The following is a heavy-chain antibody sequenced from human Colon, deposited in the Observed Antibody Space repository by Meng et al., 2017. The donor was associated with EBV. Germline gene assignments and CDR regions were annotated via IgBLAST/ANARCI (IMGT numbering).Heavy chain of an antibody. CDR1: GYTFTGYY. D-gene: IGHD3-22*01. V-gene: IGHV1-2*02. J-gene: IGHJ4*02. Sequence: AEVKKPGASVKVSCKASGYTFTGYYLHWVRQAPGHGLEWMGWINPNSGGTNYAQKFQGRVTMTRDTSISTAYMELSRLRSDDTAIYYCAKVRDISSDSSSYYDYWGQGTLVTVSS. CDR3: AKVRDISSDSSSYYDY. CDR2: INPNSGGT.